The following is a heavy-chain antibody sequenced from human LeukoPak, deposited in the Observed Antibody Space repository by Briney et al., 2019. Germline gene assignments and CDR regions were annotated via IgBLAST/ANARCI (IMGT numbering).Heavy chain of an antibody. J-gene: IGHJ4*02. CDR1: GFTVSSNY. CDR2: IYSGGKT. D-gene: IGHD3-22*01. Sequence: PGGSLRLSCAASGFTVSSNYMSWVRQAPGKGLEWVSVIYSGGKTNYADSVKGRFTISRDNSKNTLYLQMNSLRAEDTAVYYCARGVANYYGSSGYQNWGQGTLVTVSS. V-gene: IGHV3-53*01. CDR3: ARGVANYYGSSGYQN.